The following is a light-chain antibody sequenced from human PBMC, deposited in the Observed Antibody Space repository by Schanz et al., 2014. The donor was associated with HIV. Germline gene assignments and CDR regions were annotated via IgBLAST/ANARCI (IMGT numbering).Light chain of an antibody. CDR2: GAS. Sequence: PGERATLSCRASQSVSSSYLAWYQQKPGQAPRLLIYGASTRATGIPDRFGGSGSGTEFTLTISRLEPEDFAVYYCQHYGISFDPGTKVDIQ. J-gene: IGKJ3*01. V-gene: IGKV3-20*01. CDR1: QSVSSSY. CDR3: QHYGIS.